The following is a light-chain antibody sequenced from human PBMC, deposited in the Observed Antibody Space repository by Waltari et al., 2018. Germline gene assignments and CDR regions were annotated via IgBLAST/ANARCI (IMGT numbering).Light chain of an antibody. CDR2: RSD. CDR1: TSNIGSNF. V-gene: IGLV1-44*01. Sequence: QSVLTQPPSASGTPGQRVTISCSGSTSNIGSNFENWYQQFPGKAPKLLIYRSDQRPSGVPDRFSGSKSGTSASLAISGLQSEDEADYYCAAWDDSLHGHWVFGGGTKVTVL. J-gene: IGLJ3*02. CDR3: AAWDDSLHGHWV.